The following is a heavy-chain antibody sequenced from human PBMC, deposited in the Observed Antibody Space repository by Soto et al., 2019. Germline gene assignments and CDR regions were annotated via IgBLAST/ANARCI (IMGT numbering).Heavy chain of an antibody. CDR2: ISYDGSNK. CDR3: AKGGVYYDSSGCNY. Sequence: GGSLRLSCAASGFTFSSYGMHWVRQAPGKGLEWVAVISYDGSNKYYADSVKGRFTISRDNSKNTLYLQMNSLRAEDTAVYYCAKGGVYYDSSGCNYWGQGTLVTVSS. J-gene: IGHJ4*02. CDR1: GFTFSSYG. D-gene: IGHD3-22*01. V-gene: IGHV3-30*18.